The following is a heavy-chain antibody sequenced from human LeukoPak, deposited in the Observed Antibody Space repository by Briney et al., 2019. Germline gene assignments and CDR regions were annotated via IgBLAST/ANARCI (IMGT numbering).Heavy chain of an antibody. J-gene: IGHJ4*02. D-gene: IGHD6-13*01. V-gene: IGHV3-23*01. CDR1: GFTFNNYA. CDR2: ISASGGAT. CDR3: ARSTWYSSSWYYFDY. Sequence: PGGSLRLSCAASGFTFNNYAMSWVRQAPGKGLEWVSAISASGGATFYADSVKGRFTISRDNSKNTLYLQMNSPRAEDTAVYYCARSTWYSSSWYYFDYWGRGTLLTVSS.